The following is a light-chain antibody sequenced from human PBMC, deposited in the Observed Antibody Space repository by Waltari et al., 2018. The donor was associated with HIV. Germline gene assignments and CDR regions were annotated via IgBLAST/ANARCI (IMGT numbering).Light chain of an antibody. J-gene: IGKJ1*01. CDR3: QQFFSPPWT. CDR1: QSILYRSNNRNF. Sequence: DIVMTQSPDSLAVSLGERATINCQSSQSILYRSNNRNFLAWYQQKPGQPPKLLIHWATIRDSGVPDQFSGSESGTDFTLTISSLQAEDVAVYYCQQFFSPPWTFGQGTKVEMK. CDR2: WAT. V-gene: IGKV4-1*01.